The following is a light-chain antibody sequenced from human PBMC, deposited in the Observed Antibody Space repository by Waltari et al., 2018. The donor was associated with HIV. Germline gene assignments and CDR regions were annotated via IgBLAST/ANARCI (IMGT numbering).Light chain of an antibody. V-gene: IGLV1-51*01. Sequence: QSVLTQPPSVSAAPGQKVTISCSGSSSNIGKNFVSWYKQLPGTAPKLLIYDNNKRPSGIPDRSSGSKAGTSATLGITGLQTGDEADYYCGTWDSSLSGVVFGGGTKLTVL. CDR3: GTWDSSLSGVV. CDR2: DNN. CDR1: SSNIGKNF. J-gene: IGLJ3*02.